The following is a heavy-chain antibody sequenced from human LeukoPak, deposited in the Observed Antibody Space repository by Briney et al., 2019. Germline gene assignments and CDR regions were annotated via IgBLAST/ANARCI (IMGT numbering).Heavy chain of an antibody. CDR1: GFTFSSYW. V-gene: IGHV4-39*07. Sequence: GSLRLSCAASGFTFSSYWMSWVRQPPGKGLEWIGSIYYSGSTYYNPSLKSRVTISVDTSKNQFSLKLSSVTAADTAVYYCAREGLNMVRGVIPKEAWGWFDPWGQGTLVTVSS. J-gene: IGHJ5*02. CDR2: IYYSGST. CDR3: AREGLNMVRGVIPKEAWGWFDP. D-gene: IGHD3-10*01.